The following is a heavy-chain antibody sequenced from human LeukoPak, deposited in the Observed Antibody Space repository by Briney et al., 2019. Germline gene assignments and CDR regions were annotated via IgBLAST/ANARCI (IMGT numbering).Heavy chain of an antibody. CDR3: ARDFDRLIRKIGRESLYYYYYYMDV. Sequence: GGSLRLSCAASGFTFSNYWMSWVRQAPGKGLEWVANIKQDGSEKYYVDSVKGRFIISRDNAKSSLYLQMNSLRVEDTAVYYCARDFDRLIRKIGRESLYYYYYYMDVWGKGTTVTVSS. D-gene: IGHD3-9*01. J-gene: IGHJ6*03. V-gene: IGHV3-7*01. CDR1: GFTFSNYW. CDR2: IKQDGSEK.